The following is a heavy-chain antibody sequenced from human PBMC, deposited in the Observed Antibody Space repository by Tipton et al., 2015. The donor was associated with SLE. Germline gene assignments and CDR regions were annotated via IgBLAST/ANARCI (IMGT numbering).Heavy chain of an antibody. Sequence: LRLSCAVYGGSFSGYYWNWIRQPPGKGLEWIGYIYYSGSTNYNPSLKSRVTISVDTSKNQFSLKLTSVTAADTAVYYCARVGDDFWSGFGYYYYMDVWGKGTTVTVSS. J-gene: IGHJ6*03. CDR2: IYYSGST. CDR1: GGSFSGYY. CDR3: ARVGDDFWSGFGYYYYMDV. V-gene: IGHV4-59*01. D-gene: IGHD3-3*01.